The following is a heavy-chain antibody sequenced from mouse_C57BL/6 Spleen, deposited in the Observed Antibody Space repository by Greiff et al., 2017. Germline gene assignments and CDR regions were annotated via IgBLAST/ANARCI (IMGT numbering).Heavy chain of an antibody. CDR2: IDPSGSYT. J-gene: IGHJ2*01. CDR1: GYTFTSYW. D-gene: IGHD2-1*01. V-gene: IGHV1-59*01. Sequence: VQLQQPGAELVRPGTSVKLSCKASGYTFTSYWIHWVKQRPGQGLEWIGVIDPSGSYTYYTQQFKGKATLTVDTSSSSAYMQLSSLTSEESAVYYCGGRSYYGSYFDYRGKGTTLTVSS. CDR3: GGRSYYGSYFDY.